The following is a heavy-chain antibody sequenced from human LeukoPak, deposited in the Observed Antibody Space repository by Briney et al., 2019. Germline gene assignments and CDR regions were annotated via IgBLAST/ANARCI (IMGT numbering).Heavy chain of an antibody. D-gene: IGHD3-22*01. V-gene: IGHV4-59*01. CDR3: ARDPGGSGYYRYPYYYYGMDV. J-gene: IGHJ6*02. Sequence: SETLSLTCTVSGGSISSYYWSWIRQPPGKGLEWIGYNYYSGSTNYNSSLKSRVTISVDTSKNQFSLKLSSVTAADTAVYYCARDPGGSGYYRYPYYYYGMDVWGQGTTVTVSS. CDR1: GGSISSYY. CDR2: NYYSGST.